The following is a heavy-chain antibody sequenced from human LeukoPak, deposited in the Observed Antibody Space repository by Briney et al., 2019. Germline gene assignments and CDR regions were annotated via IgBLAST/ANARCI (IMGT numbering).Heavy chain of an antibody. D-gene: IGHD3-16*01. J-gene: IGHJ3*02. Sequence: SETLSLTCTVSGGSISSYYWSWIRQPPGKGLEWIGSIYHSGSTYYNPSLKSRVTISVDTSKNQFSLKLSSVTAADTAVYYCARGGGRTGAFDIWGQGTMVTVSS. CDR2: IYHSGST. CDR3: ARGGGRTGAFDI. V-gene: IGHV4-38-2*02. CDR1: GGSISSYY.